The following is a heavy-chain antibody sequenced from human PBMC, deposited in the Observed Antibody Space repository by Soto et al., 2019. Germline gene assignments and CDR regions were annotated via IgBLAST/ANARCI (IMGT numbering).Heavy chain of an antibody. CDR3: ARGTLAYCGGDCYSYYLQH. D-gene: IGHD2-21*02. J-gene: IGHJ1*01. V-gene: IGHV1-69*13. CDR1: GGTFSSYA. CDR2: IIPIFGTA. Sequence: ASVKVSCKASGGTFSSYAISWVRQAPGQGLEWMGGIIPIFGTANYAQKFQGRVTITADESTSTAYMELSSLRSEDTAVYYCARGTLAYCGGDCYSYYLQHWGQGTLVTVSS.